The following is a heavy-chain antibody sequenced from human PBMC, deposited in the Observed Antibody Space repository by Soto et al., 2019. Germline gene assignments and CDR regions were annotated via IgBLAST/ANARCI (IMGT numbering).Heavy chain of an antibody. Sequence: ASVKVSCKASGYTFTSYDINWVRQATGQGLEWMGWMNPNSGNTGYAQKFQGRVTMTRNTSISTAYMELSSLRSEDTAVYYCARGRYCTNGVCYSPDYWGQGTLVTVSS. D-gene: IGHD2-8*01. V-gene: IGHV1-8*01. CDR3: ARGRYCTNGVCYSPDY. CDR1: GYTFTSYD. J-gene: IGHJ4*02. CDR2: MNPNSGNT.